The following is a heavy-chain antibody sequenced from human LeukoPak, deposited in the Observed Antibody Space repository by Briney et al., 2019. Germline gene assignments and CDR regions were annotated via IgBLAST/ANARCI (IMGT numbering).Heavy chain of an antibody. Sequence: SVKVSCKASGGTFSSYAISWVRQAPGQGLEWMGGIIPIFGTANYAQKFQGRVTITADESTSTAYMELSSLRSEDTAVYYGAYGDPFHYYGMDVWGKGTTVTVSS. D-gene: IGHD4-17*01. CDR3: AYGDPFHYYGMDV. CDR1: GGTFSSYA. J-gene: IGHJ6*04. CDR2: IIPIFGTA. V-gene: IGHV1-69*13.